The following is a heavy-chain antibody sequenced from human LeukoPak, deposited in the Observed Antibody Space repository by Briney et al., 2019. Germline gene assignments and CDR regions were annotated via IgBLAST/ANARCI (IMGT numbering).Heavy chain of an antibody. CDR2: IYYSGST. CDR1: GVSISSSSYY. CDR3: ARDSVH. Sequence: SETLSLTCTVSGVSISSSSYYWAWIRQPPGKGLEWIGSIYYSGSTYYHPSLKSRVTISVDTSKNQFSLKLSSVTAADTAVYYCARDSVHWGQGTLVTVSS. J-gene: IGHJ4*02. V-gene: IGHV4-39*07. D-gene: IGHD5/OR15-5a*01.